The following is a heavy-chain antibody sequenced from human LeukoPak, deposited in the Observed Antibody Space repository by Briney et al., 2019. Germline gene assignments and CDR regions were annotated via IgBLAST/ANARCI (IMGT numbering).Heavy chain of an antibody. CDR3: AKDHGDSSSSPYDY. CDR2: IRYDGSNK. D-gene: IGHD6-6*01. Sequence: GGSLRLSCAASGFTFSSYGMHWVRQAPGKGLEWVAFIRYDGSNKYYADSVKGRFTISRDNSKNTLYLQMNSLRAEDTAVYYCAKDHGDSSSSPYDYWGQGTLVTVSS. V-gene: IGHV3-30*02. CDR1: GFTFSSYG. J-gene: IGHJ4*02.